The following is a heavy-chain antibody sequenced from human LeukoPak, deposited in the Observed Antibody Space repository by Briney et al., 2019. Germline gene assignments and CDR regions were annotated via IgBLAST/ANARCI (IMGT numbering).Heavy chain of an antibody. CDR3: AGTSGSYSPFDY. D-gene: IGHD1-26*01. J-gene: IGHJ4*02. Sequence: ASVKVSCKASGYTFTDYYMHWVQQAPGQGLEWMGWINPNSGGSTSYAQKFQGRVTMTRDTSTSTVYMELSSLRSEDTAVYYCAGTSGSYSPFDYWGQGTLVTVSS. CDR2: INPNSGGST. V-gene: IGHV1-46*01. CDR1: GYTFTDYY.